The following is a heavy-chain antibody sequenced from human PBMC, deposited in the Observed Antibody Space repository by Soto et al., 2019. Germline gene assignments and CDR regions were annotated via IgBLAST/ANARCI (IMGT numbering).Heavy chain of an antibody. CDR3: ARGMTPLGAPAWYYFDS. V-gene: IGHV4-4*07. CDR1: GASITGSSY. CDR2: FSLSGTT. J-gene: IGHJ4*02. Sequence: PSETLSLTCTVPGASITGSSYWSWIRQPAGKGLEWIGRFSLSGTTNYNPSLRGRVTMSADVSKNQFSLRLTSVTAADTALYYCARGMTPLGAPAWYYFDSWGQGTLVTVS. D-gene: IGHD2-15*01.